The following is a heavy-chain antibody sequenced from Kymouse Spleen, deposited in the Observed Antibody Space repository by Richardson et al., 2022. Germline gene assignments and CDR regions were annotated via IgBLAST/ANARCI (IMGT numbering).Heavy chain of an antibody. D-gene: IGHD1-26*01. CDR2: IGTAGDT. CDR1: GFTFSSYD. J-gene: IGHJ4*02. V-gene: IGHV3-13*01. Sequence: EVQLVESGGGLVQPGGSLRLSCAASGFTFSSYDMHWVRQATGKGLEWVSAIGTAGDTYYPGSVKGRFTISRENAKNSLYLQMNSLRAGDTAVYYCARARGSYLYYFDYWGQGTLVTVSS. CDR3: ARARGSYLYYFDY.